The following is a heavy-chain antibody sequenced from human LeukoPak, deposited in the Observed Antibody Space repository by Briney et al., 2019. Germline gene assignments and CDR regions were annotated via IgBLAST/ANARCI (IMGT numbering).Heavy chain of an antibody. V-gene: IGHV1-2*02. J-gene: IGHJ3*02. D-gene: IGHD2-2*01. Sequence: ASVKVSCKASGYTFTGYYMHWVRQAPGQGREWMGWINPNSGGTNYAQEFQGRVTMTRDTSISTAYMELSRLRSDDTAVYYCASYCSSTSCFQPYAFDIWGQGTMVTVSS. CDR1: GYTFTGYY. CDR2: INPNSGGT. CDR3: ASYCSSTSCFQPYAFDI.